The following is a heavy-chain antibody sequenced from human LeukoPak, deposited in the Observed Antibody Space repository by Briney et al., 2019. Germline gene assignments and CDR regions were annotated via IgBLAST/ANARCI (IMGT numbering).Heavy chain of an antibody. Sequence: HRASVTVSCKASGGTFSTYAISWVRQAPGQGLEWVGRIVPILGTANYAQNFQGRVTITADRSTTTAYTELSSLRSEDTAVYYCARVPQGSSWPYYFDYWGQGTLVTVSS. CDR3: ARVPQGSSWPYYFDY. J-gene: IGHJ4*02. V-gene: IGHV1-69*04. CDR1: GGTFSTYA. CDR2: IVPILGTA. D-gene: IGHD6-13*01.